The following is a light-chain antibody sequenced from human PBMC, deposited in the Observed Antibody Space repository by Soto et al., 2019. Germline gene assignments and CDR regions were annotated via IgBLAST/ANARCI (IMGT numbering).Light chain of an antibody. CDR1: SSDVGGYNY. J-gene: IGLJ2*01. CDR3: SSYTSSSAVV. Sequence: QAVVTQPASVSGSPGQSITISCTGTSSDVGGYNYVSWYQQHPGKAPKLMIYDVSNRPSGVSNRFSGSKSGNTASLTISGLQDEDEADYYCSSYTSSSAVVFGGGTKVTVL. CDR2: DVS. V-gene: IGLV2-14*01.